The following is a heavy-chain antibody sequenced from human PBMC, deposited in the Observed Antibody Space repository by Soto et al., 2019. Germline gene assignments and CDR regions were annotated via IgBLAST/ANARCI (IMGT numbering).Heavy chain of an antibody. Sequence: GSLRLSCAASGFTFSSYAMHWVRQAPGKGLEWVAVISYDGSNKYYADSVKGRFTISRDNSKNTLYLQMNSLRAEDTAVYYCARDPAMVPSRFDYWGQGTLVTVSS. CDR1: GFTFSSYA. CDR2: ISYDGSNK. D-gene: IGHD3-10*01. V-gene: IGHV3-30-3*01. CDR3: ARDPAMVPSRFDY. J-gene: IGHJ4*02.